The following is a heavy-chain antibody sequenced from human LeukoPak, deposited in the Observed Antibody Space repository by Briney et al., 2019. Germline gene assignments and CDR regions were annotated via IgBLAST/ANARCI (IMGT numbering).Heavy chain of an antibody. CDR1: GFTVSSNY. Sequence: GGSLRLSCAASGFTVSSNYMSWVRQAPGKGLEWVSVIYSGGSTYYADSVKGRFTISRDNSKNTLYLQMNSLRAEDTAVYYCARRGGGLRASGQDYYFDYWGQGTLVTVSS. J-gene: IGHJ4*02. CDR2: IYSGGST. CDR3: ARRGGGLRASGQDYYFDY. V-gene: IGHV3-66*01. D-gene: IGHD4-17*01.